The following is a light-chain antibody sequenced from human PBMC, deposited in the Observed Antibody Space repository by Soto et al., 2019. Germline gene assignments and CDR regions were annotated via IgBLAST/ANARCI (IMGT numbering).Light chain of an antibody. Sequence: DIQLTQSPSFLSASVGDRVTITCRASQGISSYLAWYQQKPGKAPKVLIYAASTLRSGVPSRFSGSGSGTDFTLPIISLQPEDFATYYCQQLHTYPLTFGGGTNVEIK. CDR2: AAS. V-gene: IGKV1-9*01. CDR1: QGISSY. J-gene: IGKJ4*01. CDR3: QQLHTYPLT.